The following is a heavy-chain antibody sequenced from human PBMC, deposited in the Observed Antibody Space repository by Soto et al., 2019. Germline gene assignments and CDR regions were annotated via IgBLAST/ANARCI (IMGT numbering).Heavy chain of an antibody. CDR1: GFTFSAYG. Sequence: EVQLVESGGGLVQPGGSLGLSCAASGFTFSAYGMNWVRQSPGKGLEWVSGIIGSGTNTYYADSVKGRFTVSRDNSKNTFYLQMSSLRVEDTAVYYCAKGRAVAGYWYFDLWGRGTLVTVSS. J-gene: IGHJ2*01. CDR2: IIGSGTNT. D-gene: IGHD6-19*01. CDR3: AKGRAVAGYWYFDL. V-gene: IGHV3-23*04.